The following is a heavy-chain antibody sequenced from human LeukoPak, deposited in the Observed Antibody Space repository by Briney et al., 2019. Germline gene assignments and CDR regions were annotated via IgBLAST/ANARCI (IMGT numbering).Heavy chain of an antibody. CDR2: VAHDGSFT. J-gene: IGHJ4*02. CDR1: GFRLSGYA. V-gene: IGHV3-30*04. CDR3: AREMRGYYPHY. D-gene: IGHD3-3*01. Sequence: GRSLRLSCAASGFRLSGYAMNWVRQAPGKGLEWVAIVAHDGSFTSYADSVKGGFSITRDDSTLYLEMNSLRVEDTALYYCAREMRGYYPHYWGQGTLLTVSS.